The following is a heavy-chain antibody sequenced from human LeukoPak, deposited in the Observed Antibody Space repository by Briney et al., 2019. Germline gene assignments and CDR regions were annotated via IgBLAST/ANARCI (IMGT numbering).Heavy chain of an antibody. J-gene: IGHJ4*02. CDR3: ARAAAGNPFYFDY. V-gene: IGHV5-51*01. Sequence: GEALKIYCQGSGYSFTSYWLGWVRQMPGKGLEWMGIIYPCDSDTRYSPSFQGHVTISADNSISTDYLQWSSLKASDTAMYYCARAAAGNPFYFDYWGQGTLVTVSS. D-gene: IGHD6-13*01. CDR1: GYSFTSYW. CDR2: IYPCDSDT.